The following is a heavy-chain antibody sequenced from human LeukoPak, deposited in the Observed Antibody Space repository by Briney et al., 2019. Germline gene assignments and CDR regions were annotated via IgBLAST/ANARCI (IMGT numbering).Heavy chain of an antibody. CDR3: AKDLISAAGRGDFQH. Sequence: GGSLRLSCAASGFTFSSYAMSWVRQAPGKGLEWVSLFSGGGSSRTDYADSVKCRFTISRDNSKNTLYLQMNSLRVEDTAVYYCAKDLISAAGRGDFQHWGQGTLVSVSS. V-gene: IGHV3-23*01. CDR2: FSGGGSSRT. CDR1: GFTFSSYA. J-gene: IGHJ1*01. D-gene: IGHD6-13*01.